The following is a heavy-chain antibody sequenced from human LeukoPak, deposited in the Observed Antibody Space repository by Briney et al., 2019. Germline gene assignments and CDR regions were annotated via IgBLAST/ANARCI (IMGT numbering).Heavy chain of an antibody. J-gene: IGHJ4*02. Sequence: PGGSLRLSCAASGFTFNTYWMHWVRQVPGKGLVWISRINTDGGSTRYADSVKGRFTISRDNSKNTLYLQMNSLRAEDTAVYYCAKASDYSNYLTHASWGQGTLVTVSS. CDR3: AKASDYSNYLTHAS. V-gene: IGHV3-74*01. D-gene: IGHD4-11*01. CDR2: INTDGGST. CDR1: GFTFNTYW.